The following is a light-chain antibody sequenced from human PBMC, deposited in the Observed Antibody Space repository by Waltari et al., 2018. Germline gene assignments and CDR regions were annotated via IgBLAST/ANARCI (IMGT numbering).Light chain of an antibody. CDR3: AAWDDSLSGLYV. J-gene: IGLJ1*01. V-gene: IGLV1-47*01. CDR1: SSNIDMNS. Sequence: QSVLTQPPSASGTPGQRVTIPCSGSSSNIDMNSVYWFQRLPGTAPRPLIYRNNQRPSGVPDRFSGSKSGTSASLAISGLRSDDEADYYCAAWDDSLSGLYVFGTGTKVTVL. CDR2: RNN.